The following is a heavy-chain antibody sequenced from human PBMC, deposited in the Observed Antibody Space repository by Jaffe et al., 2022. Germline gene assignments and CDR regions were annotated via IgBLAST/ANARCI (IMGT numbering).Heavy chain of an antibody. V-gene: IGHV1-2*06. CDR1: GYTFTGYY. J-gene: IGHJ4*02. Sequence: QVQLVQSGAEVKKPGASVKVSCKASGYTFTGYYMHWVRQAPGQGLEWMGRINPNSGGTNYAQKFQGRVTMTRDTSISTAYMELSRLRSDDTAVYYCARGSQYDILTGYYLRGIGAFDYWGQGTLVTVSS. CDR2: INPNSGGT. CDR3: ARGSQYDILTGYYLRGIGAFDY. D-gene: IGHD3-9*01.